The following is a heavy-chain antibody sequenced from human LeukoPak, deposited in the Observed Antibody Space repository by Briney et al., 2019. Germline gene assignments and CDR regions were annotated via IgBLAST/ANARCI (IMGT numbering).Heavy chain of an antibody. J-gene: IGHJ4*02. Sequence: SVKVSCKASGGTFSSYAISWVRQAPGQGLEWMGRIIPILGIANYAQKFQGRVTITADKSTSTAYMELSSLRSEDTAVYYCARDLMDYGSSWDVTLDCWGQGTLVTVSP. CDR2: IIPILGIA. D-gene: IGHD6-13*01. V-gene: IGHV1-69*04. CDR1: GGTFSSYA. CDR3: ARDLMDYGSSWDVTLDC.